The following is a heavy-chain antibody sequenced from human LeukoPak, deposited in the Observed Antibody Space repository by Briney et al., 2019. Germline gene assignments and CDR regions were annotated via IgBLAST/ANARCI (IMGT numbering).Heavy chain of an antibody. V-gene: IGHV1-2*02. CDR3: ARSVPYSSPSSS. D-gene: IGHD6-13*01. CDR2: INPNNGDT. CDR1: GYTFIGYY. J-gene: IGHJ4*02. Sequence: ASVKVSCKTSGYTFIGYYIHWVRQAPGQGLEWMGWINPNNGDTNFAQKFQGRVTMTRDTSISTACMDLTGLKSDDTAVYYCARSVPYSSPSSSWGQGTLASVSS.